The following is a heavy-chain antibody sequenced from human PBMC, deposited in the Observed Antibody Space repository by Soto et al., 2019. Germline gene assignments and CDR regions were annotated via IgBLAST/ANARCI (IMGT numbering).Heavy chain of an antibody. Sequence: PSETLSLTCAVSGGSISSGGYSWTWIRQPPGKGLEWIGYIYHSGSTYYNPSLKSRVTISVDGSKNQFSLKLSSVTAADTAVYYCARVPDVWGQGTTVTVSS. CDR1: GGSISSGGYS. CDR2: IYHSGST. J-gene: IGHJ6*02. CDR3: ARVPDV. V-gene: IGHV4-30-2*01.